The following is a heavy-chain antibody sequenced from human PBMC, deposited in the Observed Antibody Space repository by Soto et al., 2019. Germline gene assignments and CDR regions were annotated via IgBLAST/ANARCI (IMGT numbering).Heavy chain of an antibody. CDR3: ARGIAAAAARGMDV. J-gene: IGHJ6*02. V-gene: IGHV1-2*04. CDR2: INPNSGGK. Sequence: QVQLVQSGAEVKKPGASVKVSCKASGYTFTGYYMHWVRQAPGQGLEWMGWINPNSGGKNYAQKFQGWVTMTRDTSISTAYMELSRLRSDATAVYYCARGIAAAAARGMDVWGQGTTVTVSS. D-gene: IGHD6-13*01. CDR1: GYTFTGYY.